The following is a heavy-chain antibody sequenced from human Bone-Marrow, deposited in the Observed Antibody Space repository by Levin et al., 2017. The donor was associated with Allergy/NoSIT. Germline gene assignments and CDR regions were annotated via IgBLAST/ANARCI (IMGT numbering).Heavy chain of an antibody. CDR3: ARGTYYYGSGSYRYFDY. CDR2: ISGSGGST. D-gene: IGHD3-10*01. J-gene: IGHJ4*02. CDR1: GFTFSSYA. V-gene: IGHV3-23*01. Sequence: SCAASGFTFSSYAMSWVRQAPGKGLEWVSAISGSGGSTYYADSVKGRFTISRDNSKNTLYLQMNSLRAEDTAVYYCARGTYYYGSGSYRYFDYWGQGTLVIVSS.